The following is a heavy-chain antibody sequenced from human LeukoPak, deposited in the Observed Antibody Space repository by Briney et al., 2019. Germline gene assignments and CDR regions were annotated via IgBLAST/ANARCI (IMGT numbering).Heavy chain of an antibody. CDR3: ARDEADAFDI. CDR1: GFTFSSYG. J-gene: IGHJ3*02. V-gene: IGHV3-33*01. Sequence: GSLRLSCAASGFTFSSYGMHWVRQAPGKGLEWVADIWHGGSNKYYADSVKGRFTTSRDNSKNTPYLQMNIRRAEDTAVYYCARDEADAFDIWGQGTMVTVSS. CDR2: IWHGGSNK.